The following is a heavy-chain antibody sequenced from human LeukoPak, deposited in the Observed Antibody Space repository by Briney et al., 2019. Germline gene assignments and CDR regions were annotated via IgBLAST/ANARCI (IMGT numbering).Heavy chain of an antibody. J-gene: IGHJ6*03. CDR1: GYTFTGYY. CDR3: ARGRGRAAKRYYYYMDV. V-gene: IGHV1-2*02. CDR2: INPNSGGT. D-gene: IGHD6-13*01. Sequence: ASVKVSCKASGYTFTGYYMHWVRQAPGQGLEWMGWINPNSGGTNYAQKFQGRVTMTRDTSISTAYMELSRLRSDDTAVYYCARGRGRAAKRYYYYMDVWGKGTTVTISS.